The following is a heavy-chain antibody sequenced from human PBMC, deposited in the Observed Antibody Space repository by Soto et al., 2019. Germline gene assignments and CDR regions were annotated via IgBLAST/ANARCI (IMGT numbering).Heavy chain of an antibody. J-gene: IGHJ5*02. D-gene: IGHD6-19*01. CDR1: GFIFNSFA. Sequence: QVQLVESGGGVVQPGKSLRLTCAASGFIFNSFAVNWVRQAPGKGLEWVAVISNDGTNKFYAESLKGRFTISRDNSKNTVFLQMNSLTTDDTALYFCARVSAVAGTRFDPWGQGTLVTVSS. CDR2: ISNDGTNK. CDR3: ARVSAVAGTRFDP. V-gene: IGHV3-30*19.